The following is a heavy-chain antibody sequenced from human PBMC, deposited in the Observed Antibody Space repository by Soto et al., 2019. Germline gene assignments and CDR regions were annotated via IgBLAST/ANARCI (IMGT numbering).Heavy chain of an antibody. V-gene: IGHV3-33*05. Sequence: ESGGGVVQPGTSLRLSCVGSGFTFRSYVIHWVRQAPGKGLEWVALTSYDGSNNFYGDSVKGRFTISRDNSRNTVELQMDSLRLEDTALYYCARWGTRGGVDVWGQGTLVSVSS. CDR2: TSYDGSNN. CDR1: GFTFRSYV. CDR3: ARWGTRGGVDV. D-gene: IGHD3-16*01. J-gene: IGHJ4*02.